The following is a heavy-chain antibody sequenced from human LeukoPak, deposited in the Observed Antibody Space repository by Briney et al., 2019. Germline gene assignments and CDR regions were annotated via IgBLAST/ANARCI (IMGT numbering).Heavy chain of an antibody. CDR2: IYYSGST. CDR3: ARVGCMGGTCYSRDFDF. Sequence: SGTLSLTCTVSGGSISNNSYYWRWIRQPPGKGLEWIGNIYYSGSTSYNPSLKSRVTISVDTSKNQLSLNLISLTAADTAVYYCARVGCMGGTCYSRDFDFWGQGNLVTVSS. D-gene: IGHD2-15*01. CDR1: GGSISNNSYY. J-gene: IGHJ4*02. V-gene: IGHV4-39*07.